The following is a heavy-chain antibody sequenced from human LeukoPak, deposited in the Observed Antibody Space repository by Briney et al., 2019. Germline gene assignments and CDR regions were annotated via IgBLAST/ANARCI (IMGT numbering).Heavy chain of an antibody. Sequence: SETLSLTCTVSGGSISSGDYSWSWIRQFPGKGLEWIGYISYSGSTYYNPSLRSRLTISVDTSKNQFSLRLSSVTAADTAMYYCARLGGLSKYFQHRGQGTLVTVSS. CDR2: ISYSGST. CDR1: GGSISSGDYS. V-gene: IGHV4-31*03. CDR3: ARLGGLSKYFQH. J-gene: IGHJ1*01. D-gene: IGHD3-16*01.